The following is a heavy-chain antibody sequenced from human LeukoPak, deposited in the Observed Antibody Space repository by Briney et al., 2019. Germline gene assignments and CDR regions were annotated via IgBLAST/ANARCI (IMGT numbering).Heavy chain of an antibody. J-gene: IGHJ4*02. V-gene: IGHV1-58*02. Sequence: SVTVSCKASGFTFTSSAMQWVRQARGQRLEWIGWIVVGSGNTNYAQKFQERVTITRDMSTSTAYMGLSSLRSEDTALYYCAAGFGGGLASEFDFWGQGTLVTVSS. D-gene: IGHD3-16*01. CDR1: GFTFTSSA. CDR2: IVVGSGNT. CDR3: AAGFGGGLASEFDF.